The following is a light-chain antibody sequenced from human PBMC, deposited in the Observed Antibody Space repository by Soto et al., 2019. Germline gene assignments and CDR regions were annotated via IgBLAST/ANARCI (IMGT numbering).Light chain of an antibody. CDR1: QSVSSN. CDR3: QHYGSSPET. J-gene: IGKJ1*01. CDR2: GAS. Sequence: EIVMTQSPATLSVSPGERATLSCRASQSVSSNLAWYQQKPGQAPRLLIYGASTRATGIPARFSGSGSGTEFTLTIRSMQSEDFAVYYCQHYGSSPETFGQGTKVDIK. V-gene: IGKV3-15*01.